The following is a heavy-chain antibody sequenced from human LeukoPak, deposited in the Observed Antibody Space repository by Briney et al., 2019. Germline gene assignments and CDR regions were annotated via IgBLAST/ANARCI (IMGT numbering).Heavy chain of an antibody. CDR2: IYYSGST. CDR1: GGSVSSCSYY. V-gene: IGHV4-61*01. CDR3: ASNAGNSYGYTPEGNWFDP. Sequence: SETLSLTCTVSGGSVSSCSYYWIWLRQPPGKGLEWIRYIYYSGSTNYNPFLKSPVTISVHTSKTLFSLKLSSVTAADTAVYYCASNAGNSYGYTPEGNWFDPWGQETLVTVSS. J-gene: IGHJ5*02. D-gene: IGHD5-18*01.